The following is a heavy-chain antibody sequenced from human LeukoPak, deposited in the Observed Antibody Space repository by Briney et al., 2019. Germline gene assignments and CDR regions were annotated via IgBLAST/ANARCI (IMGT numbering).Heavy chain of an antibody. D-gene: IGHD3-22*01. CDR3: ARDPDYYDSSGYYPAFDY. Sequence: GGSLRLSCAASGFTFSSYSMNWVRLAPGKGLEWVSYISSSSSTIYYADSVKGRFTISRDNAKNSLYLQMNSLRAEDTAVYYCARDPDYYDSSGYYPAFDYWGQGTLVTVSS. CDR1: GFTFSSYS. CDR2: ISSSSSTI. V-gene: IGHV3-48*01. J-gene: IGHJ4*02.